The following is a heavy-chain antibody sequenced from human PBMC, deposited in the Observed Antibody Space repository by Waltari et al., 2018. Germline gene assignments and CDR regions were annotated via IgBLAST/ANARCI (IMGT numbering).Heavy chain of an antibody. CDR3: VRENIAAAGLES. J-gene: IGHJ4*02. CDR1: GFIFSNYW. V-gene: IGHV3-74*01. Sequence: EVQLLESGGGLVQPGGSLRVSCVASGFIFSNYWMDWVRQAPGKGRVWVSRINSDGSSTSYADSVKGRFTISRDNAKNTLYLHMNSLRAEDTALYYCVRENIAAAGLESWGQGTLVTVSS. D-gene: IGHD6-13*01. CDR2: INSDGSST.